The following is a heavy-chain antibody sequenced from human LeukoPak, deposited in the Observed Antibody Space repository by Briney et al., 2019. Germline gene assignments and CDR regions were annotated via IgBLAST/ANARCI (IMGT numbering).Heavy chain of an antibody. CDR3: ARGRQNSGSYSDAFDI. V-gene: IGHV3-21*01. D-gene: IGHD1-26*01. CDR2: ISSSSIYI. CDR1: GFTFSSYS. Sequence: GGSLRLSCAGSGFTFSSYSMHWVRQAPGKGLEWVSSISSSSIYIYYADSLKGRFTISRDNAKNSLSLQMNSLRAEDTAVHYCARGRQNSGSYSDAFDIWGQGTVVTVSS. J-gene: IGHJ3*02.